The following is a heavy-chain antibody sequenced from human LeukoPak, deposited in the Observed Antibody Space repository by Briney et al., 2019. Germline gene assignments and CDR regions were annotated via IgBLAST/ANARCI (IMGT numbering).Heavy chain of an antibody. V-gene: IGHV4-34*01. D-gene: IGHD1-7*01. CDR1: GGSFSGYY. Sequence: SETLSLTCAVYGGSFSGYYWSWIRQPPGKGLEWIGEINHSGSTNYNPSLKSRVTISVDTSKNQFSLKLSSVTAADTAVYYCARVSITGTTHFDYWGQGTLVTVSS. J-gene: IGHJ4*02. CDR3: ARVSITGTTHFDY. CDR2: INHSGST.